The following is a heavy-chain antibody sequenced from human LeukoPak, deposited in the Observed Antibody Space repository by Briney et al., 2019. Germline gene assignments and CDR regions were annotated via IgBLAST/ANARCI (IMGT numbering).Heavy chain of an antibody. CDR3: ARDTQDLGVVIIESNFDY. J-gene: IGHJ4*02. V-gene: IGHV3-48*01. CDR2: ISSSSSTI. CDR1: GFTFSSYS. D-gene: IGHD3-3*01. Sequence: GGSLRLSCAASGFTFSSYSMSWVRQAPGKGLEWVSYISSSSSTIYYADSVKGRFTISRDNAKNSLYLQMNSLRAEDTAVYYCARDTQDLGVVIIESNFDYWGQGTLVTVSS.